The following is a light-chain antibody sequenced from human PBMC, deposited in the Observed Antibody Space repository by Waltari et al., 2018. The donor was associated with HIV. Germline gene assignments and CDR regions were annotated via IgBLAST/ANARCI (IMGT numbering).Light chain of an antibody. Sequence: NFMLTQPNSVSESPVKTVTISCTRSSGRITSHYMPWSQHRPGGAPTTVIYENNQRPSGVPDRFSGSIDSSSNSASLTISGLKTDDEADYYCQSYFASNDVIFGGGTTLTVL. CDR1: SGRITSHY. J-gene: IGLJ2*01. CDR2: ENN. V-gene: IGLV6-57*04. CDR3: QSYFASNDVI.